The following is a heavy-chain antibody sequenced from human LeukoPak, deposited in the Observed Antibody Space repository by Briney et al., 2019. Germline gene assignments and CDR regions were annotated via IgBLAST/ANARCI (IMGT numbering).Heavy chain of an antibody. CDR2: IYLSGST. D-gene: IGHD1-26*01. V-gene: IGHV4-30-2*01. Sequence: SQTLSLTCTVSGGSISSGAYSWSWIRQPPGKGLEWTGYIYLSGSTYYNPSLKSRVTISIDTSKNQFSLKLSSVTAADTAVYYCARTVSGSFYFNNWGQGTLVTVSS. J-gene: IGHJ4*02. CDR1: GGSISSGAYS. CDR3: ARTVSGSFYFNN.